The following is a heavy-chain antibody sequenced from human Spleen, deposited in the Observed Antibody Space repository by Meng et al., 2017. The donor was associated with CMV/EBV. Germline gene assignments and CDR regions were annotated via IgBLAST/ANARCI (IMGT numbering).Heavy chain of an antibody. CDR1: GGTFSSYA. Sequence: SVKVSCKASGGTFSSYAISWVRQAPGQGLEWMGGIIPIFGTANYAQKFQGRVTMTRDTSISTAYMELSRLRSDDTAVYYCASQHPLGYWGQGTLVTVSS. V-gene: IGHV1-69*05. CDR3: ASQHPLGY. CDR2: IIPIFGTA. J-gene: IGHJ4*02.